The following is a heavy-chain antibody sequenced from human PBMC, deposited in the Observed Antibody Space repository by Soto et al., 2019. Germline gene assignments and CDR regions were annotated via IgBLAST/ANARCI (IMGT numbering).Heavy chain of an antibody. CDR1: GGSISSSSYY. J-gene: IGHJ4*02. V-gene: IGHV4-39*01. CDR2: IYYSGST. D-gene: IGHD3-16*02. Sequence: SETLSLTCTVSGGSISSSSYYWGWIRQPPGKGLEWIGSIYYSGSTYYNPSLKSRVTISVDTSKNQFSLKLSSVTAADTAVYYCARHDYVWGSYRYTGSALDYWGQGTLVTVSS. CDR3: ARHDYVWGSYRYTGSALDY.